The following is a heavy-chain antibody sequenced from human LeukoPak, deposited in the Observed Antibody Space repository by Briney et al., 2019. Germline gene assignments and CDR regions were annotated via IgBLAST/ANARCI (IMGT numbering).Heavy chain of an antibody. CDR1: GYTFTSYD. J-gene: IGHJ3*02. V-gene: IGHV1-8*03. D-gene: IGHD2-2*01. CDR2: MNPNSGNT. Sequence: SVKVSCKASGYTFTSYDINWVRQATGPRLEWMGWMNPNSGNTGCAQKFQGRVTITRNTSISTAYMELSNLRSEDTAVYYCARGVVVVPAAIDAFDIWGQGTMVTVSS. CDR3: ARGVVVVPAAIDAFDI.